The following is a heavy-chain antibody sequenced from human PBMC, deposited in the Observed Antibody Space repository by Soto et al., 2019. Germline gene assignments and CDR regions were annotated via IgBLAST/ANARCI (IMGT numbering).Heavy chain of an antibody. Sequence: SVKVSCKASGGTFSSYAISWVRQAPGQGLEWMGGIIPIFGTANYAQKFQGRVTITADESTSTAYMELSSLRSEDTAVYYCASSCSSTSCYPHNFDYWGQGTLVTVSS. CDR2: IIPIFGTA. V-gene: IGHV1-69*13. CDR3: ASSCSSTSCYPHNFDY. CDR1: GGTFSSYA. D-gene: IGHD2-2*01. J-gene: IGHJ4*02.